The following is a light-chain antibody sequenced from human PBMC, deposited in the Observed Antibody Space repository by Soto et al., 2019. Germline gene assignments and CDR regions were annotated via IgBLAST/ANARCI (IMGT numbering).Light chain of an antibody. V-gene: IGLV3-21*04. Sequence: SYELTQPPSVSVAPGKTATISCGGNNIGHKGVHWYQQKPGQAPILVIYFDKDRPSGIPERFSGSNSGNTATLTIARVEAGDEAEYYCPVWDTNTGHRVFGRGTKLTVL. CDR3: PVWDTNTGHRV. J-gene: IGLJ3*02. CDR2: FDK. CDR1: NIGHKG.